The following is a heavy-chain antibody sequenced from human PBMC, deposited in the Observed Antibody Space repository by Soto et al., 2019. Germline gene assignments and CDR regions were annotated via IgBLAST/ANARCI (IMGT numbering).Heavy chain of an antibody. J-gene: IGHJ4*02. D-gene: IGHD2-8*02. CDR2: ISSGGGTI. CDR1: GFTFSTYS. Sequence: EVQLVESGGGLVQPGGSLRLSCAASGFTFSTYSMHWVRQAPGRGLEWVSYISSGGGTIYYADSVKGRFTISRDNAKNSLYLQINSLRAEDTALYYCARLYCTGGACPSDYWGQGTLVTVSS. V-gene: IGHV3-48*01. CDR3: ARLYCTGGACPSDY.